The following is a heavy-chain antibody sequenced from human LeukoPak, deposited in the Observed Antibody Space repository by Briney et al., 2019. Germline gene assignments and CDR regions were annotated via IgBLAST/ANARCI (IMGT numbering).Heavy chain of an antibody. CDR1: GGSISSDY. J-gene: IGHJ6*02. Sequence: SETLSLTCSVSGGSISSDYWSWIRQTPGKGLEWIGYIYYRGNTYYNPSLKSRVTISLDTSKNRFSLNLHSVTAADTALYFCARELGSGWPPTYYNVIDVWGQGTTVTVSS. D-gene: IGHD6-19*01. V-gene: IGHV4-59*12. CDR2: IYYRGNT. CDR3: ARELGSGWPPTYYNVIDV.